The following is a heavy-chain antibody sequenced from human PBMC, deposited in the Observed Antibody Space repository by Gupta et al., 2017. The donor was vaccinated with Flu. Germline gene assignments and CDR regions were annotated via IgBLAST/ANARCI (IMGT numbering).Heavy chain of an antibody. V-gene: IGHV4-4*07. Sequence: EWIGRFYASGGATYNPSLKGRVSMSVDTSKNQFSLKLTAVTAADTAVYYCSSGYYYDSDGYFRDYWGRGTLVTVSS. D-gene: IGHD3-22*01. J-gene: IGHJ4*02. CDR3: SSGYYYDSDGYFRDY. CDR2: FYASGGA.